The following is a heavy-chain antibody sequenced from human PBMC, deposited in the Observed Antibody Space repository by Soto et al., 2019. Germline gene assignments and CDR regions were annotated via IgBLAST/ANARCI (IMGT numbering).Heavy chain of an antibody. J-gene: IGHJ4*02. CDR2: IYYSGST. D-gene: IGHD2-15*01. CDR1: GGSISSGDYY. V-gene: IGHV4-30-4*01. CDR3: ARERADGGKIY. Sequence: QVQLQELGPGLVKPSQTLSLTCTVSGGSISSGDYYWSWIRQPPGKGLEWIGFIYYSGSTYYNPSLKXRXTXSXXTSKNQFSLKLSSVTAADTAVYYCARERADGGKIYWGQGTLVTVSS.